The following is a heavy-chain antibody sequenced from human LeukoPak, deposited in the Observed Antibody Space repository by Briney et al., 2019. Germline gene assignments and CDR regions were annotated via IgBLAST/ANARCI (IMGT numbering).Heavy chain of an antibody. CDR1: GFTFSSYT. CDR2: ISGSGGST. CDR3: AKDGGVLRYFDWSYFDY. J-gene: IGHJ4*02. D-gene: IGHD3-9*01. V-gene: IGHV3-23*01. Sequence: GGSLRLSCAASGFTFSSYTMTWVRQAPGKGLEWVAAISGSGGSTYYADSVKGRFTISRDNSKNTLYLQMNSLRAEDTAVYYCAKDGGVLRYFDWSYFDYWGQGALVTVPS.